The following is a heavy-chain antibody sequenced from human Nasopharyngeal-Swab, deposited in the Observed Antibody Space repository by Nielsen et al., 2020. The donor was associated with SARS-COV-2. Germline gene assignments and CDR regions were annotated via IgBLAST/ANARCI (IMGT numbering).Heavy chain of an antibody. CDR3: ATSKGDFWSGYYTYYYFDY. CDR1: GFTFSSYA. CDR2: ISGSGGST. V-gene: IGHV3-23*01. D-gene: IGHD3-3*01. Sequence: GGSLRLSCAASGFTFSSYAMSWVRQAPGKGLERVSAISGSGGSTYYADSVKGRFTISRDNSKNTLYLQMNSLRAEDTAVYYCATSKGDFWSGYYTYYYFDYWGQGTLVTVSS. J-gene: IGHJ4*02.